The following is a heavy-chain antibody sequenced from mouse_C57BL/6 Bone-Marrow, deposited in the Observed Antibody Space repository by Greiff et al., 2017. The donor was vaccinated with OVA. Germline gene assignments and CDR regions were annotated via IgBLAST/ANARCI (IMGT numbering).Heavy chain of an antibody. CDR3: TTEPAGAY. Sequence: VQLQQSGAELVRPGASVKLSCTASGFNIKDDYMHWVKQRPEQGLEWIGWIDPENGDTEYASKFQGKATITADTSSNTAYLQLSSLTSEDTAVYYCTTEPAGAYWGQGTLVTVSA. V-gene: IGHV14-4*01. J-gene: IGHJ3*01. CDR2: IDPENGDT. CDR1: GFNIKDDY.